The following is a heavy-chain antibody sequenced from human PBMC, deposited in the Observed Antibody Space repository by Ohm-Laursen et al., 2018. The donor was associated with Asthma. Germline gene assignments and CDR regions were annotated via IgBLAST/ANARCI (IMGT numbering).Heavy chain of an antibody. CDR2: IYYSGST. V-gene: IGHV4-61*01. D-gene: IGHD3-3*01. CDR1: GGSISSSSYY. CDR3: ARFYDFWSGPMKYNWFDP. J-gene: IGHJ5*02. Sequence: PSDTLSLTCTVSGGSISSSSYYWSWIRQPPGKGLEWIGYIYYSGSTNCNPSLKSRVTISVDTSKNQFSLKLSSVTAADTAVYYCARFYDFWSGPMKYNWFDPWGQGTLVTVSS.